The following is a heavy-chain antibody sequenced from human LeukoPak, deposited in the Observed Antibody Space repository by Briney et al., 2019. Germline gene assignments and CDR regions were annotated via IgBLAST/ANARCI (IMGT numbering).Heavy chain of an antibody. CDR1: GFTFSTYA. CDR3: AKHYYDSSGYYYFFDY. V-gene: IGHV3-23*01. CDR2: ITASGGGT. Sequence: GGSLRLSCAASGFTFSTYAMSWVRQAPGKGLEWVSSITASGGGTDYTVSVKGRLTISRDNSKNTLYLQMNSLRAEGTAIYYCAKHYYDSSGYYYFFDYWGQGTLVTVSS. D-gene: IGHD3-22*01. J-gene: IGHJ4*02.